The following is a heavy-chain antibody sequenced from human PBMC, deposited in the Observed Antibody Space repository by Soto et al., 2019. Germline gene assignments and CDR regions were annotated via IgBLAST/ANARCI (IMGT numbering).Heavy chain of an antibody. J-gene: IGHJ4*02. CDR1: GFTFSSYW. V-gene: IGHV3-7*01. D-gene: IGHD3-3*01. CDR3: PRVKHYDFWRGYYFDY. Sequence: EVQLVESGGGLVQPGGSLRLSCAASGFTFSSYWMSWVRQAPGKGLEWVANIKQDGSEKYYVDSVKGRFIISRDNAKNPLYIQMNSLRAEDTAVYYCPRVKHYDFWRGYYFDYWGQGTLVTVSS. CDR2: IKQDGSEK.